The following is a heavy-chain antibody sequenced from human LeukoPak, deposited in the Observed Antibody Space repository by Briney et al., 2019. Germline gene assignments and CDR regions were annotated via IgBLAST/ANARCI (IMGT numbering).Heavy chain of an antibody. V-gene: IGHV3-21*01. J-gene: IGHJ3*02. CDR1: GFTFSSYA. D-gene: IGHD4-17*01. Sequence: GGSLRLSCAASGFTFSSYAMSWVRQAPGRGLEWVSSISSSSSYIHYTDSVKGRFTIPRANAKNSLYLQMNSLRAEDTAVYYWAGINDYGDPTGAFDIWGQGAMVTVSS. CDR3: AGINDYGDPTGAFDI. CDR2: ISSSSSYI.